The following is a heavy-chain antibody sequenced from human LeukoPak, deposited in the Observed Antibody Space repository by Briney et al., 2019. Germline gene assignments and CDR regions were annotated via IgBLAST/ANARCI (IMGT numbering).Heavy chain of an antibody. D-gene: IGHD4-17*01. CDR1: GFTFGSYA. J-gene: IGHJ4*02. CDR2: VNNIGGST. CDR3: AKRALSNPVTYFDC. V-gene: IGHV3-23*01. Sequence: GGSLRLSCAASGFTFGSYAMSWVRQAPGKGLEWVSAVNNIGGSTSYADSVKGRFTISRDTSKNTVFLQMNSLRAEDTAIYYCAKRALSNPVTYFDCLGQGTLVTVSS.